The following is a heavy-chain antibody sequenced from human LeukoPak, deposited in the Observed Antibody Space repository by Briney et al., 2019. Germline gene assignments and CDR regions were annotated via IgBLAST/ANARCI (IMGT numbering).Heavy chain of an antibody. J-gene: IGHJ3*02. CDR3: ATEGYGEYRHDAFDI. CDR1: GFTFDDYG. D-gene: IGHD4-17*01. Sequence: GGSLRLSCAASGFTFDDYGMSWVRQAPGKGLEWVSGINWNGGSTGYADSVKGRFTISRDNAKNSLYLQMNSLRAEDTALYYCATEGYGEYRHDAFDIWGQGTMVTVSS. CDR2: INWNGGST. V-gene: IGHV3-20*04.